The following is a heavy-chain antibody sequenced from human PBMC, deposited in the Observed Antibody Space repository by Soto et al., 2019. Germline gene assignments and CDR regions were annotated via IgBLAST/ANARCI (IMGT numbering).Heavy chain of an antibody. Sequence: GGSLRLSCAASGFTFSSYWMHWVRQAPGKGLVWVSRINGDGSGTWYADSVKGRFTISRDNAKNTLYLQMNSLRAEDTAVYYCASHPTDCSSISCRYFELWGRGTLVTVSS. CDR3: ASHPTDCSSISCRYFEL. D-gene: IGHD2-2*01. CDR2: INGDGSGT. J-gene: IGHJ2*01. V-gene: IGHV3-74*01. CDR1: GFTFSSYW.